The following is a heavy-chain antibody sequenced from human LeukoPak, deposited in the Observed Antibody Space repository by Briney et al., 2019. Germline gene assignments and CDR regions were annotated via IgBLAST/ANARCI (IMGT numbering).Heavy chain of an antibody. Sequence: WGSLRLSCTASGFTFSDYSMSWVRQAPGAGLEWVSAISPAGDSTTDADSVKGRFTISRDNSKSTLYLQMNGLTAEDTALYYCARRLVTAGITDFFDSWGQGTLVSVSS. J-gene: IGHJ4*02. CDR1: GFTFSDYS. CDR2: ISPAGDST. V-gene: IGHV3-23*01. CDR3: ARRLVTAGITDFFDS. D-gene: IGHD2-2*01.